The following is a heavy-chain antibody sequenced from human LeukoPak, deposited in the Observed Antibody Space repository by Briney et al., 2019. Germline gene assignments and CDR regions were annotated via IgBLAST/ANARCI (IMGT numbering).Heavy chain of an antibody. J-gene: IGHJ4*02. CDR1: GGSFWRSSAY. V-gene: IGHV4-39*07. CDR3: ARGTDNGWTAGPDY. CDR2: LHDSGRT. Sequence: SETLSLTCTVSGGSFWRSSAYWAWIRQPPGKGLEWIGSLHDSGRTDSGPSLKSRVTISVDTSQSQFFLKLSSVTAADTAVYYCARGTDNGWTAGPDYWGQGTLVTVSS. D-gene: IGHD6-19*01.